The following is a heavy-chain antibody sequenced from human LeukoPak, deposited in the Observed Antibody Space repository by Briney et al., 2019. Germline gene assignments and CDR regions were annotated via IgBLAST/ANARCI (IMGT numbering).Heavy chain of an antibody. Sequence: GGSLRLSCAVSGFPLSSYSMNWVRQASGKGLEWVSSISGSSTYIHYADSVKGRFSISRDDAKASLHLQINNLRGEDTAVYYCAAYYYGSGSRALDYWGQGTLVTVSS. CDR1: GFPLSSYS. J-gene: IGHJ4*02. CDR3: AAYYYGSGSRALDY. D-gene: IGHD3-10*01. V-gene: IGHV3-21*01. CDR2: ISGSSTYI.